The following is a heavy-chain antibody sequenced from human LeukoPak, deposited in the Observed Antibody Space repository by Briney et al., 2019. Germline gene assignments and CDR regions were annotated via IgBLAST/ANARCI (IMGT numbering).Heavy chain of an antibody. J-gene: IGHJ4*02. D-gene: IGHD3-10*01. V-gene: IGHV4-39*07. CDR1: SGSISSTSYY. CDR2: MYYSGST. Sequence: PSETLSPTCTVSSGSISSTSYYWGWIRQPPGMGLEWIGSMYYSGSTYYNPSLKSRVTISVDTSKSQFSPKLSSVTAADTAVYYCAREMRSPRGGFDYWDQGTLVTVSS. CDR3: AREMRSPRGGFDY.